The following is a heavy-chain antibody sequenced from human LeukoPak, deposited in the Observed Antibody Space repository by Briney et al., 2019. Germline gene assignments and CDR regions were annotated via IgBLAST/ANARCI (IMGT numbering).Heavy chain of an antibody. CDR1: GFTSSTYW. J-gene: IGHJ4*02. V-gene: IGHV3-74*01. CDR2: IKCDGSST. Sequence: GGTLRLSCAASGFTSSTYWMHWVRQAPAKGLVWVARIKCDGSSTIYADSVKGRFTISRDNSKNTLYLQTSSLRAEDTAVYYCARASTTVPNLLDHWGRGTLVTVSS. CDR3: ARASTTVPNLLDH. D-gene: IGHD4-17*01.